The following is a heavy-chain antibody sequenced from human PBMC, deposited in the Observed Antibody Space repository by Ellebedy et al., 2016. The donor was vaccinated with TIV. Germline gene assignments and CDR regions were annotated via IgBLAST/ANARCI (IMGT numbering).Heavy chain of an antibody. CDR2: ISPYTGNI. V-gene: IGHV1-18*01. CDR3: ARVRRGSSGMDV. Sequence: ASVKVSCKASGYAFVSYGISWVRQAPGQGLQWMGWISPYTGNIKYGQKFQGRVTMTRDTSINTAYMQLSRLESDDTAVYYCARVRRGSSGMDVWGQGTTVTVS. CDR1: GYAFVSYG. D-gene: IGHD6-13*01. J-gene: IGHJ6*02.